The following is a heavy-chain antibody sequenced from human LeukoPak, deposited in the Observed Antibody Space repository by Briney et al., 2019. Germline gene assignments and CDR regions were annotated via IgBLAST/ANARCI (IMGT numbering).Heavy chain of an antibody. CDR2: ISYDESYK. Sequence: WRSLRLSCAASGFTFSSYTMYWVRQVPGKGLECVAVISYDESYKFYADSVKGRFTISRDNSKNTLYLQMNSLRAEDTAVYYCASGDCGGGSCYGPSYYYHYMDVWGKGTTVTISS. CDR1: GFTFSSYT. D-gene: IGHD2-15*01. J-gene: IGHJ6*03. V-gene: IGHV3-30*04. CDR3: ASGDCGGGSCYGPSYYYHYMDV.